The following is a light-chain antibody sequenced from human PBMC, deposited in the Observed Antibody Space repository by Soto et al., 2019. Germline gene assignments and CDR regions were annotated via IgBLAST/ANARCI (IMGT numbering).Light chain of an antibody. Sequence: AIQLTQTPSSLAASVGDTVTIACRASQAFTTTLAWYQQKPGKAPRLLIYEASNLEGGVPSRFSGSGSGTDFTLTISGLHPEDFATYHCQQYRTYPTFGGGTKLEIK. CDR2: EAS. CDR1: QAFTTT. CDR3: QQYRTYPT. V-gene: IGKV1-13*02. J-gene: IGKJ4*01.